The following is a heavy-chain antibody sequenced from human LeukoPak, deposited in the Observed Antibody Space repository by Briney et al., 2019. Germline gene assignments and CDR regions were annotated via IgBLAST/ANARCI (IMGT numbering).Heavy chain of an antibody. D-gene: IGHD3-22*01. CDR1: GFTFSSYW. Sequence: GGSLRLSCAASGFTFSSYWMHWVRQTASQEVVGVSRINRAGRGTRYAASVRGRFAISRDNSKSTLYLQMYSLRAEETAVHYCASPCYYGSGGHPFDYWGQGTLVTVSS. CDR3: ASPCYYGSGGHPFDY. V-gene: IGHV3-74*01. CDR2: INRAGRGT. J-gene: IGHJ4*02.